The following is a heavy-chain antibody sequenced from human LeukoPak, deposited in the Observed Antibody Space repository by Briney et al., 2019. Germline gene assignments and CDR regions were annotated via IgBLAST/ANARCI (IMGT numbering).Heavy chain of an antibody. V-gene: IGHV3-23*01. CDR3: AKWDYYDSSGYYYFDY. J-gene: IGHJ4*02. CDR1: GFTFSSYA. D-gene: IGHD3-22*01. CDR2: ISSSGGST. Sequence: GGSLRLSCAASGFTFSSYAMSWVRQAPGKGLEWVSAISSSGGSTYYADSVKGRFTISRDNSKNTLYLQMNSLRAEDTAVYYCAKWDYYDSSGYYYFDYWGQGTLVTVSS.